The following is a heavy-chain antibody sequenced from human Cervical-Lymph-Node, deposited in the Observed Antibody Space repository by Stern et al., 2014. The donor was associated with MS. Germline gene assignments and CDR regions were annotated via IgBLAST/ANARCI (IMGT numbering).Heavy chain of an antibody. CDR2: ITLVCVTP. CDR1: GDTFSSYA. CDR3: ARGGGLVGYFDY. D-gene: IGHD1-26*01. Sequence: VQLEESGAEVKKPGSSVKVSCKASGDTFSSYAINWVRQVPGQGLELMGGITLVCVTPNYAQKFQGRVTITADKSTNAAYMELMTLRSEDTAVYYCARGGGLVGYFDYWGQGTLVSVSS. V-gene: IGHV1-69*06. J-gene: IGHJ4*02.